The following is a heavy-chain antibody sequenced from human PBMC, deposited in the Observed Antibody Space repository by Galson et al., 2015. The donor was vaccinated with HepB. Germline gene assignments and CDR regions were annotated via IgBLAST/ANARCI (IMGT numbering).Heavy chain of an antibody. CDR3: ARNPASYDYYNMDV. D-gene: IGHD6-25*01. CDR1: GFSFSSHS. CDR2: ISAGSTGR. Sequence: SLRLSCAASGFSFSSHSMCWVRQAPGKGLEWVAYISAGSTGRYYGASVKGRFTISRDNAKNSVYLHMNNLRAEDTAVYYCARNPASYDYYNMDVWGRRTTVTVSS. V-gene: IGHV3-48*01. J-gene: IGHJ6*02.